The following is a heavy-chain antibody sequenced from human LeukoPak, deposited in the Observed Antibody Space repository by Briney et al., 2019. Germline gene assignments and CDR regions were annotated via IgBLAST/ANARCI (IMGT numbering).Heavy chain of an antibody. V-gene: IGHV1-2*02. J-gene: IGHJ6*03. Sequence: ASVKVSCKASGYTFTGYYMHWVRQAPGQGLEWMGWINPNSGGTNYAQKFQGRVTMTRDTSISTAYMGLSRLRSDDTAVYYCARDSKLELGNYYYYYYMDVWGKGTTVTVSS. CDR1: GYTFTGYY. D-gene: IGHD1-7*01. CDR3: ARDSKLELGNYYYYYYMDV. CDR2: INPNSGGT.